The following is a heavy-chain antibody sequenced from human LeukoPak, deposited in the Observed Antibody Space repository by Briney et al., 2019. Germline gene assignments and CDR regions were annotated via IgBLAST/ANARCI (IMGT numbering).Heavy chain of an antibody. V-gene: IGHV3-30*18. Sequence: GRSLRLSCAASGFTFSSYGMHWVRQAPGKGLEWVAVISYDGSNKYYADSVKGRFTISRDNAKNSLYLQMNSLRAEDTALYYCAKDNYYGSGSHWGQGTMVTVSS. CDR2: ISYDGSNK. CDR3: AKDNYYGSGSH. CDR1: GFTFSSYG. J-gene: IGHJ3*01. D-gene: IGHD3-10*01.